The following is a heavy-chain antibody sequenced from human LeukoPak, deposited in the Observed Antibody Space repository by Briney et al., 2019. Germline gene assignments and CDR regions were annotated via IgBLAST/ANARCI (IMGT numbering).Heavy chain of an antibody. J-gene: IGHJ5*02. CDR3: ARGGIVVVPAATERLGHRMVYNWFDP. V-gene: IGHV1-46*01. D-gene: IGHD2-2*01. Sequence: ASVKVSCKASGYTFTNYYMHWVRQAPGQGLEWMGIINPSGGSTNYAQKFQGRVTITADESTSTAYMELSSLRSEDTAVYYCARGGIVVVPAATERLGHRMVYNWFDPWGQGTLVTVSS. CDR1: GYTFTNYY. CDR2: INPSGGST.